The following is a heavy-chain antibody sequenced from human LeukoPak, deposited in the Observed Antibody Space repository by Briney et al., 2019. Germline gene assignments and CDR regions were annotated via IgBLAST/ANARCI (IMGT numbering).Heavy chain of an antibody. Sequence: GGSLRLSCAASGFTFSSYSMNWVRQAPGKGLEWVSYISSSSSTIYYADSVKGRFTISRDNAKNSLYLQMNNLRAEDTAVYYCARDVSCSSTSCALGYYGMDVWGQGTTVTVSS. V-gene: IGHV3-48*04. CDR3: ARDVSCSSTSCALGYYGMDV. CDR1: GFTFSSYS. J-gene: IGHJ6*02. D-gene: IGHD2-2*01. CDR2: ISSSSSTI.